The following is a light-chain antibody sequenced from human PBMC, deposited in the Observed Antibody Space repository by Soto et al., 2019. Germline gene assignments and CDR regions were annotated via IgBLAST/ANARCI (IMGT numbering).Light chain of an antibody. CDR2: AAS. V-gene: IGKV3-20*01. CDR3: HHYDSSPPYT. J-gene: IGKJ2*01. CDR1: RSFASSY. Sequence: EIVLTQSPVTLSLSPGERATLSCRASRSFASSYLGWYQQKPGQAPRLLIYAASTRATGIPDRFSGSGSATDFTLTISRLEPEDSAVYYCHHYDSSPPYTFGQGTKLDIK.